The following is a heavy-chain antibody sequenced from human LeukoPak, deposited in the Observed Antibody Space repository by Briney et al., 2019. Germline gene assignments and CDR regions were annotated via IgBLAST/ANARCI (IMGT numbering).Heavy chain of an antibody. CDR2: VNHSGDT. V-gene: IGHV4-34*01. D-gene: IGHD1-26*01. Sequence: SETLSLTCTVHGGSFRAYFWSWIRQAPGKGLEWIGEVNHSGDTNYNPSLKSRVTISVDTSKNQFSLKLSSVTAADTAVYYCARASGSYFPFDYWGQGTLVTVSS. CDR1: GGSFRAYF. J-gene: IGHJ4*02. CDR3: ARASGSYFPFDY.